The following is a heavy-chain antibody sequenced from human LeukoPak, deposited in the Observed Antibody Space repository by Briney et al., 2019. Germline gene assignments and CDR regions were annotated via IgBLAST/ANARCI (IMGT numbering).Heavy chain of an antibody. Sequence: SETLSLTCAVSGGSISSSNSWSWVRQPPGKGLEWIGEIFHTGRTNYNPSLRSRVTFSVDETTNQFSLKLTSVTAADTAVYYCARVPYYYYYMDVWGKGTTVTVSS. J-gene: IGHJ6*03. V-gene: IGHV4-4*02. D-gene: IGHD1-1*01. CDR3: ARVPYYYYYMDV. CDR2: IFHTGRT. CDR1: GGSISSSNS.